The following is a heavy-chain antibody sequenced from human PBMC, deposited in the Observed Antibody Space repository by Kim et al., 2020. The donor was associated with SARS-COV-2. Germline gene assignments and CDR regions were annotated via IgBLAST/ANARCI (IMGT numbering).Heavy chain of an antibody. V-gene: IGHV4-34*01. D-gene: IGHD4-17*01. J-gene: IGHJ4*02. Sequence: TNYNPSLKSRVTISVDTSKNQFSLKLSSVTAADTAVYYCARWANYGDNDYWGQGTLVTVSS. CDR3: ARWANYGDNDY. CDR2: T.